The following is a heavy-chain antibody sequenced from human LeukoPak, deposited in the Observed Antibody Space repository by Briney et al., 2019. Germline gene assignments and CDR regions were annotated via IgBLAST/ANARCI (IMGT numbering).Heavy chain of an antibody. CDR3: ARALPPRIQLWLPHY. CDR2: IIPIFGTA. D-gene: IGHD5-18*01. V-gene: IGHV1-69*06. J-gene: IGHJ4*02. Sequence: GASVKVSCKASGGTFSSYAISWVRQAPGQGLEWMGGIIPIFGTANYAQKFQGRVTITADKSASTAYMELSSLRSEDTAVYYCARALPPRIQLWLPHYWGQGTLVTVSS. CDR1: GGTFSSYA.